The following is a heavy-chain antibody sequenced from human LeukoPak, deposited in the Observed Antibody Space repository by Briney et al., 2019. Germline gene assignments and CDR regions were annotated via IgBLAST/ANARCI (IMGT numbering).Heavy chain of an antibody. CDR3: ARGDYYDSSGYLFDTDAFDI. CDR2: IYYSGST. V-gene: IGHV4-59*12. CDR1: GVSINDYY. D-gene: IGHD3-22*01. J-gene: IGHJ3*02. Sequence: PSETLSLTCTVSGVSINDYYWSWIRQPPGKGLEWIGHIYYSGSTYYNPSLKSRVTISVDTSKNQFSLKLSSVTAADTAVYYCARGDYYDSSGYLFDTDAFDIWGQGTMVTVSS.